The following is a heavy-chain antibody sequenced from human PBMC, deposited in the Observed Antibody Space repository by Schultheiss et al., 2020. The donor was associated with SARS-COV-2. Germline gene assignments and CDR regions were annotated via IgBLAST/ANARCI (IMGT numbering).Heavy chain of an antibody. D-gene: IGHD5-12*01. V-gene: IGHV3-64*01. CDR3: ARSKEYSGYDEFDP. CDR1: GFTFSSYA. CDR2: ISSNGGST. Sequence: GESLKISCAASGFTFSSYAMHWVRQAPGKGLEYVSAISSNGGSTYYANSVKGRFTISRDNSKNTLYLQMGSLRAEDMAVYYCARSKEYSGYDEFDPWGQGTLVTVSS. J-gene: IGHJ5*02.